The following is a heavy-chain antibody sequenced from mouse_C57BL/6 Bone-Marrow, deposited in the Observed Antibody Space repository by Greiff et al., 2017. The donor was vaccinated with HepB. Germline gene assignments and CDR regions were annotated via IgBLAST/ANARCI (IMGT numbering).Heavy chain of an antibody. J-gene: IGHJ3*01. CDR3: ARDAGGRGFAY. V-gene: IGHV7-1*01. CDR1: GFTFSDFY. D-gene: IGHD3-3*01. CDR2: SRNKANDYTT. Sequence: EVQVVESGGGLVQSGRSLRLSCATSGFTFSDFYMEWVRQAPGKGLEWIAASRNKANDYTTEYSASVKGRFIVSRDTSQSILYLQMNALRAEDTAIYYCARDAGGRGFAYWGQGTLVTVSA.